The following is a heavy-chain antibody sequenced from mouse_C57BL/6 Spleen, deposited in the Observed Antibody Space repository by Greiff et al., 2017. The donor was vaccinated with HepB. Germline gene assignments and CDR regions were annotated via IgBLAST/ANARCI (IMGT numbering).Heavy chain of an antibody. CDR2: IYPGDGDT. V-gene: IGHV1-80*01. Sequence: VQLQQSGAELVKPGASVKISCKASGYAFSSYWMNWVKQRPGKGLEWIGQIYPGDGDTNYNGKFKGKATLTADKSSSTAYMQLSSLTSEDSAVYFCARQGSITTVVADYYAMDYWGQGTSVTVSS. CDR3: ARQGSITTVVADYYAMDY. CDR1: GYAFSSYW. D-gene: IGHD1-1*01. J-gene: IGHJ4*01.